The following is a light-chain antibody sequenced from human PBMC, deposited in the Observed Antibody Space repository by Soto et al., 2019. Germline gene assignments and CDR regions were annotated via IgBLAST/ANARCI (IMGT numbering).Light chain of an antibody. CDR3: CSYAGSYVV. CDR1: SSDVGGYNY. CDR2: DVS. Sequence: QSVLTQPRSVSGSPGQSVTISCTGTSSDVGGYNYVSWYQQHPGKDPKLMIYDVSKRPSGVPDRFSGSKSGNTASLTISGLQAEDEADYYCCSYAGSYVVFGGGTKLTVL. V-gene: IGLV2-11*01. J-gene: IGLJ2*01.